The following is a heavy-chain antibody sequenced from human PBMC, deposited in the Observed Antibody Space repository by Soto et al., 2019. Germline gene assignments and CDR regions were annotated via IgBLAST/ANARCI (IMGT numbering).Heavy chain of an antibody. Sequence: QVQLVESGGGVVQPGRSLRLSCAASGFTFSNYDMHWVRQAPGKGLEWVAGISYDGSNRYYADSVKGRFTISRDISKNTLYLQMTSLRLEDTAVYYCAIIPPTTVDYLGQGTLVTVFS. CDR2: ISYDGSNR. CDR3: AIIPPTTVDY. CDR1: GFTFSNYD. D-gene: IGHD4-17*01. V-gene: IGHV3-30*03. J-gene: IGHJ4*02.